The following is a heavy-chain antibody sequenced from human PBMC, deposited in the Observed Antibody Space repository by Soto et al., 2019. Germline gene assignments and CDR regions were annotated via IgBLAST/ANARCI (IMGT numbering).Heavy chain of an antibody. V-gene: IGHV1-69*01. CDR1: GGTFSSYA. D-gene: IGHD3-22*01. CDR3: ARALTLDSSGSISWFDP. Sequence: QVQLVQSGAEVQKPGSSVKVSCKASGGTFSSYAISWVRQAPGQGLEWMGGIIPIFGTANYAQKFQGRVTMTADESTSTAYMELSSLRSEDTAVYYCARALTLDSSGSISWFDPWGQGTLVTVSS. J-gene: IGHJ5*02. CDR2: IIPIFGTA.